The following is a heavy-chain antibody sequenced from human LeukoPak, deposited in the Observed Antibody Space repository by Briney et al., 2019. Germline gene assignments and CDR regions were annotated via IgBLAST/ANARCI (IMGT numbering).Heavy chain of an antibody. Sequence: GGSLRLSCAASGFTFSSYSMNWVRQAPGKGLEWVSYISSSSSTIYYADSVKGRFTISRDNAKNSLYLQMNSLRAEDTAVYYCARESVAGSLDYWGQGTLVTVSS. CDR2: ISSSSSTI. CDR3: ARESVAGSLDY. J-gene: IGHJ4*02. D-gene: IGHD6-19*01. V-gene: IGHV3-48*01. CDR1: GFTFSSYS.